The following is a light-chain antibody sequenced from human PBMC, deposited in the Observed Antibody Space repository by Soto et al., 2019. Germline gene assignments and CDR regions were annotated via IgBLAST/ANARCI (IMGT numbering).Light chain of an antibody. CDR1: SSDVGSYNL. V-gene: IGLV2-23*02. J-gene: IGLJ2*01. Sequence: QSALTQPASVSGSPGQSITISCTGTSSDVGSYNLVSWYQQHPGKAPKLMISEVSRRPSGVSNRFSGSKSGNTASLTISGLQAEDEADYYCCSYAGINTVVFGGGTKLTVL. CDR2: EVS. CDR3: CSYAGINTVV.